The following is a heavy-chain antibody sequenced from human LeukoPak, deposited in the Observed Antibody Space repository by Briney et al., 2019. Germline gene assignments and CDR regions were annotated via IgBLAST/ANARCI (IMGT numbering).Heavy chain of an antibody. CDR1: GFTFGDYA. CDR3: TSGDSSSLNWFDP. V-gene: IGHV3-49*03. D-gene: IGHD6-13*01. J-gene: IGHJ5*02. CDR2: IRSKAYGGTT. Sequence: GGSLRLSCTASGFTFGDYAMSWFRQAPGKGLEWVGFIRSKAYGGTTEYAASVKGRFTISRDDSKSIAYLQMNSLKTEDTAVYYCTSGDSSSLNWFDPWGQGTLVTVSS.